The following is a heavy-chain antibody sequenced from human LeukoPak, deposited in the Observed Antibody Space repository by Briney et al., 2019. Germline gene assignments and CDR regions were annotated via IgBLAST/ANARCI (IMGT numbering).Heavy chain of an antibody. CDR3: AKGNGYSYGRYYFDY. J-gene: IGHJ4*02. V-gene: IGHV3-23*01. D-gene: IGHD5-18*01. Sequence: GGSLRLSCAASGFTFSSYAVGWVRQAPGKGLEWVSAITASGGNTYYADSVKGRSTISRDNSKNTLYLQVNSLRAEDTAVYYCAKGNGYSYGRYYFDYWGQGTLVTVSS. CDR2: ITASGGNT. CDR1: GFTFSSYA.